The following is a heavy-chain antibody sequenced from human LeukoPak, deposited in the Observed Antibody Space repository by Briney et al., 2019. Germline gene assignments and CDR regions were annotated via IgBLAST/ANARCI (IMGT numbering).Heavy chain of an antibody. CDR3: ARAIMGTENLDY. D-gene: IGHD5-18*01. CDR2: VSHDGSTK. Sequence: GGSVRLFCAASGFSFSTYAMHWVRQAPGMGPQWVAVVSHDGSTKYYTDFVRGRFTISRDNSKNTFFLQLNGLRTGDTAVYYCARAIMGTENLDYWGQGTLVTVSS. CDR1: GFSFSTYA. J-gene: IGHJ4*01. V-gene: IGHV3-30*10.